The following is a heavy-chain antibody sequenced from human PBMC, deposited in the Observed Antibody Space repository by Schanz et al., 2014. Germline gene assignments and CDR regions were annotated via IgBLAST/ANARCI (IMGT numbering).Heavy chain of an antibody. Sequence: EVQLVESGGGLIQPGGSLRLSCAASGFTFSSNAMCWVRQAPGKGLEWVSTITSNGGGTYYADSVKGRFTISRDTSKNALFLQMNSLRPEDTAMYFCARGTAIDTHWFDPWGQGTLVTVSS. CDR1: GFTFSSNA. CDR2: ITSNGGGT. V-gene: IGHV3-23*04. CDR3: ARGTAIDTHWFDP. J-gene: IGHJ5*02. D-gene: IGHD5-18*01.